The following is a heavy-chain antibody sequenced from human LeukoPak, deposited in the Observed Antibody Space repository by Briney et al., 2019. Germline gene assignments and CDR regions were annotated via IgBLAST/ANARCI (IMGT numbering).Heavy chain of an antibody. CDR3: ARGYTNYPSPFDY. J-gene: IGHJ4*02. CDR1: GFTFNNYG. CDR2: IWYDGSYK. V-gene: IGHV3-33*01. D-gene: IGHD4-4*01. Sequence: PGGSLRLSCAASGFTFNNYGMHWVRQAPGKGLEWVAVIWYDGSYKYYADSVKGRFTISRDNSKNTLYLQMNSLRAEDTAVYYCARGYTNYPSPFDYWGQGTLVTVSS.